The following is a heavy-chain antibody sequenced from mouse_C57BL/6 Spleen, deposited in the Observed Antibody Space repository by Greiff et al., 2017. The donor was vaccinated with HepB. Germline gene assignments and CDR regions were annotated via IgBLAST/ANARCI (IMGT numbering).Heavy chain of an antibody. CDR3: ARRDDYDEAGFAY. Sequence: VQLQQSGAELVKPGASVKLSCKASGSTFTSYWMHWVNQRPGQGLEWIGEIDPSVRYTNYNQKFKVKATLTVDTSSSTAYMQPSSRTSEDSAVYYFARRDDYDEAGFAYWGQGTLGTVSA. CDR1: GSTFTSYW. D-gene: IGHD2-4*01. V-gene: IGHV1-50*01. CDR2: IDPSVRYT. J-gene: IGHJ3*01.